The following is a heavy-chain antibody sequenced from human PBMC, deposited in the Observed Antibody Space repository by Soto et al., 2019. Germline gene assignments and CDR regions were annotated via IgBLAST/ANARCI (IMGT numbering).Heavy chain of an antibody. CDR2: ISYDGSNK. CDR3: ARARYAHGAFDI. CDR1: GFTFSSYG. V-gene: IGHV3-30-3*01. Sequence: GGSLRLSCAASGFTFSSYGMHWVRQAPGKGLEWVAVISYDGSNKYYADSVKGRFTISRDNSKNTLYLQMNSLRSDDTAVYYCARARYAHGAFDIWGQGTIVTVSS. D-gene: IGHD1-1*01. J-gene: IGHJ3*02.